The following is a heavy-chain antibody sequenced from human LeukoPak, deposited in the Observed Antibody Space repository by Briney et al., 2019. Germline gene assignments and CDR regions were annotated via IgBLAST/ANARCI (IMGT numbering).Heavy chain of an antibody. CDR2: ISGSGGRT. J-gene: IGHJ4*02. V-gene: IGHV3-23*01. Sequence: GGSLRLSCAASGFTFNSYAMSWVRQAPGKGLEWVSAISGSGGRTYYADSVKGRFNIARDNSKDTLYLRMNSLRAEDTAVYYCAKVGGSFDSDGYWNYWGRGTLVTVSS. D-gene: IGHD3-22*01. CDR3: AKVGGSFDSDGYWNY. CDR1: GFTFNSYA.